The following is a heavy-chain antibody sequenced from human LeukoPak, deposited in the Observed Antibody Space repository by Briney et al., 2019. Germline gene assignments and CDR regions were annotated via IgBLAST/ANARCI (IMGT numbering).Heavy chain of an antibody. J-gene: IGHJ4*02. V-gene: IGHV3-15*01. CDR2: IKSKNDGGTT. Sequence: KPGGSLRLSCAASGFTFSSYAMSWVRQAPGKGLEWVGRIKSKNDGGTTDFAAPVKGRFTISRDDSKRMVFLEMNSLKTEDTAVYYCVGRPWNFDYWGQGTLVTVSS. D-gene: IGHD1-1*01. CDR1: GFTFSSYA. CDR3: VGRPWNFDY.